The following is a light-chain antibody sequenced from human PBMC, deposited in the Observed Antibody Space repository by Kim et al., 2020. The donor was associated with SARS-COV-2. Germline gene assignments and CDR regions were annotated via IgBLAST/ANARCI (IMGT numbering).Light chain of an antibody. J-gene: IGLJ3*02. CDR3: ATWDASLSAWV. V-gene: IGLV1-51*01. CDR1: SSNIGNNY. Sequence: GQKVTISCSGSSSNIGNNYVSWYQQLPGTAPKLLIYDNNKRPSGSPDRFSGSTSGTSAALGITGLQPGDEADYYCATWDASLSAWVFGGGTQLTVL. CDR2: DNN.